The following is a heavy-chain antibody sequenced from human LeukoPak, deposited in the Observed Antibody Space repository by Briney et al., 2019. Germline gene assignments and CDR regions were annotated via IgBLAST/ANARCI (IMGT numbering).Heavy chain of an antibody. Sequence: GGSLRLSCAASGFTFSSNGMHWVRQAPGKGLEWVAVVSFDGSNIYFEDSVKGRFSISRDNSRNTLYLQMNSLRAEDTAVYYCARAGRGWFGSMDVWGQGTTVTVSS. CDR3: ARAGRGWFGSMDV. CDR2: VSFDGSNI. V-gene: IGHV3-33*01. D-gene: IGHD3-10*01. CDR1: GFTFSSNG. J-gene: IGHJ6*02.